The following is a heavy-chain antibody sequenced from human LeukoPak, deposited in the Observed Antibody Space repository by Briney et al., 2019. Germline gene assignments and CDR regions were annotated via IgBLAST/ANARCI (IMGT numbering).Heavy chain of an antibody. CDR2: IIPNSGGT. V-gene: IGHV1-2*02. CDR3: ARDLYYDFWSAASSGYFDY. Sequence: ASVTVSCTASGYTFTGYYMHWVRQAPGQGLEWMGWIIPNSGGTNYAQKFQGRVTMTRDTSISTAYMELSRLRSDDTAVYYCARDLYYDFWSAASSGYFDYWGQGTLVTVSS. J-gene: IGHJ4*02. D-gene: IGHD3-3*01. CDR1: GYTFTGYY.